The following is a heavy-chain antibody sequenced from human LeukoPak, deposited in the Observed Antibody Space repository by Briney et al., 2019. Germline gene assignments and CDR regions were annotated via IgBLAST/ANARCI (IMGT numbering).Heavy chain of an antibody. CDR2: ISTSGGRT. V-gene: IGHV3-23*01. CDR1: GFTFSTYA. Sequence: GGSLRLSCAASGFTFSTYAMSWVRQAPGKGLEWVSGISTSGGRTFYADSVKGRFTLSRDNSKNTLYLQMNSLRAEDTAVYYCAKTSGSYWNYFDYWGREPWSPSPQ. J-gene: IGHJ4*02. CDR3: AKTSGSYWNYFDY. D-gene: IGHD1-26*01.